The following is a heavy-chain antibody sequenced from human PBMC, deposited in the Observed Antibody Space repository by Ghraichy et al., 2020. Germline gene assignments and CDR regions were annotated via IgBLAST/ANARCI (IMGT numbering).Heavy chain of an antibody. CDR2: SFYSGTT. V-gene: IGHV4-31*11. J-gene: IGHJ6*02. CDR3: ARGLGYCSGSRCYTYHGMDV. Sequence: SETLSLTCAVSGGSISSGGYFWSWIRQHPGKGLERVGESFYSGTTYYNPSLKSRATISIDTSKNQLFLQLSSVTAADTAVYYCARGLGYCSGSRCYTYHGMDVWGQGTTVAVSS. CDR1: GGSISSGGYF. D-gene: IGHD2-15*01.